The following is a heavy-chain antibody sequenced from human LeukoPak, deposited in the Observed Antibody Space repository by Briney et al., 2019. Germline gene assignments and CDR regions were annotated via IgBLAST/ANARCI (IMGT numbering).Heavy chain of an antibody. V-gene: IGHV1-3*01. CDR3: ARDVDGGNSGGHYFDY. Sequence: ASVKVSCKASGYTFTSYAMHWVRQAPGQRLEWMGWINAGNGNTKYSQKFQGRVTITRDTSASTAYMELSSLRSEDTAVYYCARDVDGGNSGGHYFDYWGQGTLVTVSS. CDR2: INAGNGNT. J-gene: IGHJ4*02. CDR1: GYTFTSYA. D-gene: IGHD4-23*01.